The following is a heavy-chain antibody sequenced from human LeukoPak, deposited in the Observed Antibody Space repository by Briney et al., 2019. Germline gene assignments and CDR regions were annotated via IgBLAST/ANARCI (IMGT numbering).Heavy chain of an antibody. CDR1: GGSISSYY. CDR3: ARDSYYDFWSGYDN. CDR2: IYYSENT. J-gene: IGHJ4*02. D-gene: IGHD3-3*01. Sequence: SETLSLTCTVSGGSISSYYWSWIRQPPGKGLEWIGYIYYSENTNYNPSLKSRVTISVDTSKNQFSLKLSSVTAADTAVYYCARDSYYDFWSGYDNWGQGTLVTVSS. V-gene: IGHV4-59*01.